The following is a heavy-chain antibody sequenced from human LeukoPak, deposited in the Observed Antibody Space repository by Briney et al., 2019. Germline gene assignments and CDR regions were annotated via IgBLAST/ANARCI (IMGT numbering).Heavy chain of an antibody. J-gene: IGHJ5*02. D-gene: IGHD6-6*01. CDR3: AKGYSSS. CDR2: ITTSGGST. CDR1: GFTFSSYA. V-gene: IGHV3-23*01. Sequence: GGSLRLSCAASGFTFSSYAMSWVRQAPGKGLEWVSTITTSGGSTYYADSVKGRFTISRDISKNTVYLQMNSLRAEDTAVYYCAKGYSSSWGQGTLVTVSS.